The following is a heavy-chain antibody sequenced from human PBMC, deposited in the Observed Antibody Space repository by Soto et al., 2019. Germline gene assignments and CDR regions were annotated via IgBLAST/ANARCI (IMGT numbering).Heavy chain of an antibody. CDR2: LSSDGSNK. CDR3: AKGEGGRASATFDF. CDR1: GFTFSSYA. V-gene: IGHV3-30*18. Sequence: QVQLVESGAGVVQPGGSLRLSCAASGFTFSSYAMHWVRQAPGKGLEWVAVLSSDGSNKDYADSVKGRFTISRDNSKNTLYLHMNTLRADDTAVYYCAKGEGGRASATFDFWGQGTLVTVSS. D-gene: IGHD3-16*01. J-gene: IGHJ4*02.